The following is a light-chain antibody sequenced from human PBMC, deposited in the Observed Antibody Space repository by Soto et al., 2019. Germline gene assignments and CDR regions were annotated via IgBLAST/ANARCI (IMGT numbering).Light chain of an antibody. CDR3: QQYSTYTPRT. Sequence: DIQMTQSPSTXSASVGDRVTITCRASQSISIWLAWYQQKPGKAPKILIYKASSLESGVPSRFSGSESGTEFTLTISSLQPDDFATYYCQQYSTYTPRTFAQGTNVAIK. CDR1: QSISIW. J-gene: IGKJ1*01. CDR2: KAS. V-gene: IGKV1-5*03.